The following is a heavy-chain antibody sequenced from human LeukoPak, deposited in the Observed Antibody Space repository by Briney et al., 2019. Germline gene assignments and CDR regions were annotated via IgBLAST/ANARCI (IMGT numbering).Heavy chain of an antibody. CDR2: IKRKGDDGTI. CDR1: GFTFSNAW. Sequence: PGGSLRLSCAASGFTFSNAWMSWVRQAPGRGLKWVGRIKRKGDDGTIDYAAPVKGGLSISRDDSKNTLYLQMDSLKSEDTAVYYCTAGTGRSDFDYWGQGTLATVSS. V-gene: IGHV3-15*01. J-gene: IGHJ4*02. D-gene: IGHD3/OR15-3a*01. CDR3: TAGTGRSDFDY.